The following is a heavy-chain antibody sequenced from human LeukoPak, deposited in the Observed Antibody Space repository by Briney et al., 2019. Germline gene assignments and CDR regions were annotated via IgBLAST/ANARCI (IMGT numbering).Heavy chain of an antibody. J-gene: IGHJ4*02. CDR3: TKRVKYGGTWDHFAD. V-gene: IGHV3-23*01. CDR2: VNADGGNT. CDR1: GFTLNNYP. Sequence: GGSLRFSCAASGFTLNNYPMTWFRRPPGKGLRGVSTVNADGGNTYYADSVKGRFTISRDNSKSTLILQMNSLRVEDTALYYCTKRVKYGGTWDHFADWGQGTLVTVSS. D-gene: IGHD1-26*01.